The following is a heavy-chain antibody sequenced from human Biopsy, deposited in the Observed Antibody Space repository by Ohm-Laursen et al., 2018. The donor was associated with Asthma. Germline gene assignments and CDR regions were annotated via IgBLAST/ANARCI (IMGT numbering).Heavy chain of an antibody. J-gene: IGHJ4*02. CDR2: ISYDGSNK. V-gene: IGHV3-30*03. Sequence: SLRLSCAASGFTFSSYGMHWVRQAPGKGLEWVAVISYDGSNKYYADSVKGRFTISRDNSKNTLYLQMNSLRAEDTAVYYCASQSGGPDFWSGYYYFDYWGQGTLVTVSS. CDR1: GFTFSSYG. CDR3: ASQSGGPDFWSGYYYFDY. D-gene: IGHD3-3*01.